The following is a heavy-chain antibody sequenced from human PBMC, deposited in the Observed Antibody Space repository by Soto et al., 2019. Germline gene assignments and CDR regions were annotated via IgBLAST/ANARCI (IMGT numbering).Heavy chain of an antibody. CDR1: GYTFTGDY. J-gene: IGHJ6*03. D-gene: IGHD3-10*01. CDR3: ARGGKWSESSMVRGNYYYYYMDV. V-gene: IGHV1-2*04. CDR2: INPNSGGT. Sequence: ASVKVSCKASGYTFTGDYMHWVRQAPGQGLEWMGWINPNSGGTNYAQKFQGWVTMTRDTSISTAYMELSRLRSDDTAVYYCARGGKWSESSMVRGNYYYYYMDVWGKGTTVTVSS.